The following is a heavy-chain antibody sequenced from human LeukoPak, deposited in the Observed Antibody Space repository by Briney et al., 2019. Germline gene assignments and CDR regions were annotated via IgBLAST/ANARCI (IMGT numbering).Heavy chain of an antibody. CDR2: IISSSSRI. V-gene: IGHV3-21*04. J-gene: IGHJ5*02. D-gene: IGHD4-17*01. CDR3: MRSDYGGLVDP. CDR1: GFTFSSYT. Sequence: GGSLRLSCAASGFTFSSYTMMWVRQAPGKGLEYVSSIISSSSRIFYADSVRGRFTISRDNAKNSLYLQMNSLRADDTATYFCMRSDYGGLVDPWGQGTLITVSS.